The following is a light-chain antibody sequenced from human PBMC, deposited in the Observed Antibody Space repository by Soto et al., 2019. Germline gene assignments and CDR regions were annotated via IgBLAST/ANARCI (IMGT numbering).Light chain of an antibody. V-gene: IGLV2-14*03. CDR2: DVS. CDR3: SSYTSSSTVV. CDR1: SSYVGGYNY. J-gene: IGLJ2*01. Sequence: QSVLTQPASVSGSPGQSITISCTGTSSYVGGYNYVSWYQQHPDKAPKVMIYDVSNRPSGLSNRFSGSKSGNTASLTISGLQAEDEADYYCSSYTSSSTVVFGGGTKVTVL.